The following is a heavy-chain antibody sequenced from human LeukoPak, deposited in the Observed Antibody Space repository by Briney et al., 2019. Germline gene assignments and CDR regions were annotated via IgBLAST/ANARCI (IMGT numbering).Heavy chain of an antibody. CDR3: AKHLGWGPSGSNWFDP. Sequence: GGSLRLSCVASGFTFSAYDMSWVRQAPGKGLEWVSGISAWGSSTYYADPVEGRFTISRDNSKNTLYLQMNSLRAEDKAVYDCAKHLGWGPSGSNWFDPWGQGTLVTVSS. D-gene: IGHD6-25*01. CDR2: ISAWGSST. J-gene: IGHJ5*02. V-gene: IGHV3-23*01. CDR1: GFTFSAYD.